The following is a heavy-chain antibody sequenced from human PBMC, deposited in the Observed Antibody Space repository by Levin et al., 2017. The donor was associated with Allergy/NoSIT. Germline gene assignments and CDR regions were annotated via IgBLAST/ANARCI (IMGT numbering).Heavy chain of an antibody. CDR2: ITRDGHDGHVT. CDR3: ARGDRSPL. D-gene: IGHD2-15*01. CDR1: GFNFGLYW. V-gene: IGHV3-7*04. J-gene: IGHJ4*02. Sequence: GESLKISCAAGGFNFGLYWMSWVRQAPGKGLEWVAGITRDGHDGHVTYYVDSVKGRFTISRDDARDSLYLQMNSLRVEDSAVYFCARGDRSPLWGQGTLVTVSS.